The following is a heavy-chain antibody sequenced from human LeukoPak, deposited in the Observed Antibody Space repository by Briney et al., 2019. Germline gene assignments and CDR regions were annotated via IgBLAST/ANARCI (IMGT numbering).Heavy chain of an antibody. V-gene: IGHV4-61*02. CDR2: ISSSGST. CDR3: AKGAGGFSYYNWFDP. D-gene: IGHD5-18*01. J-gene: IGHJ5*02. Sequence: TLSLTCTVSGDSISSGDYYWSWIRQPAGKGLEWIGRISSSGSTNYNPSLKSRVTISVDTSKNQFSLKLASVTAADTAIYYCAKGAGGFSYYNWFDPWGQGTLVTVSS. CDR1: GDSISSGDYY.